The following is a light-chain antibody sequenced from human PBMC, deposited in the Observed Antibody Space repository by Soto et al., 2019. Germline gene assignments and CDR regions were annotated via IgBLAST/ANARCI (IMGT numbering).Light chain of an antibody. J-gene: IGKJ3*01. V-gene: IGKV1-9*01. CDR1: QGIANL. CDR2: GAS. Sequence: IQLTQSPSSLSASVGDRVTISCRASQGIANLLAWYQQKPGKAPKLLIYGASTLKIGVLSRSSGSGSGTDLSLTISSLEPEDFGTYYFQRLNSFPIPFGPVTKVYIK. CDR3: QRLNSFPIP.